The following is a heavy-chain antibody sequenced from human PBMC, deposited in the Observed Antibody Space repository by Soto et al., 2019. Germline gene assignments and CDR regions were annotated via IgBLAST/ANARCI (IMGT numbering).Heavy chain of an antibody. D-gene: IGHD3-3*01. J-gene: IGHJ5*02. CDR3: ARGQRFSDWFDP. CDR1: GGTLSGYY. V-gene: IGHV4-4*07. Sequence: SETLSVTCTVTGGTLSGYYWTWIRQSAGGGLEWIGRIYSSGSTNYNPSLKSRVTISLDTSMSHFSLRLRSVSAADTAVYYCARGQRFSDWFDPWGQGTLVTVSS. CDR2: IYSSGST.